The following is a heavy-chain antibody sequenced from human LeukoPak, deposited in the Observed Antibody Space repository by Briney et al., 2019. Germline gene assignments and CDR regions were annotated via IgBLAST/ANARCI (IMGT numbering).Heavy chain of an antibody. Sequence: SLTVSCQASGYTFTGYYIQWVRQAPGPGIEWIGWVNPNSGDTDYAQKFHGRVTMTRDTTITTAYMELNRLTSDDTAINYCVKDRGQQWWGSFDYWGQGSLVTVAS. D-gene: IGHD2-8*01. CDR1: GYTFTGYY. CDR2: VNPNSGDT. CDR3: VKDRGQQWWGSFDY. V-gene: IGHV1-2*02. J-gene: IGHJ4*02.